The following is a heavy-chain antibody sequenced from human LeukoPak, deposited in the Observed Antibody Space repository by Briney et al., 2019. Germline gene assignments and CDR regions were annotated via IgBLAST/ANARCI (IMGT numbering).Heavy chain of an antibody. CDR3: ARDTIWFGAD. CDR1: GPRVTPYY. CDR2: INPNSGGT. Sequence: GASVNLSCTPVGPRVTPYYPHWWPRAPRHRLKWMGWINPNSGGTNYAQKFQGRVTMTSDTSIRTAYMELSSLTSDDTAVYDCARDTIWFGADWGQGTLVTVSS. D-gene: IGHD3-10*01. J-gene: IGHJ4*02. V-gene: IGHV1-2*02.